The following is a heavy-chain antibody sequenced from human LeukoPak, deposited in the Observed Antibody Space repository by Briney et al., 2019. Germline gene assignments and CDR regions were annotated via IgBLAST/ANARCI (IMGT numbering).Heavy chain of an antibody. Sequence: GGSLRLSCAASGFTFSSYIMNWVRQAPGKGLEWVSSISGSSSYIYYADSLKGRFTITRDNAKISLYLQMNSLRAEDTAVYYCARAAQSRSTKDYYYMDVWGKGTTVTVSS. CDR3: ARAAQSRSTKDYYYMDV. V-gene: IGHV3-21*01. CDR1: GFTFSSYI. CDR2: ISGSSSYI. J-gene: IGHJ6*03. D-gene: IGHD6-6*01.